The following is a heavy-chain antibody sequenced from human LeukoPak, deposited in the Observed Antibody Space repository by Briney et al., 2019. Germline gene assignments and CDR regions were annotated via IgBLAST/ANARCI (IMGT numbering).Heavy chain of an antibody. Sequence: ASVKVSCKASGYTFTRNLMHWVRQAPGQGLEWMAIINPNGGGTRCAQKFQGRVTMTKDTSTSTVYMELSSLRSEDTAVYYCARDNSGHFDKWGQGTLVTVPS. V-gene: IGHV1-46*01. D-gene: IGHD6-19*01. J-gene: IGHJ4*02. CDR1: GYTFTRNL. CDR3: ARDNSGHFDK. CDR2: INPNGGGT.